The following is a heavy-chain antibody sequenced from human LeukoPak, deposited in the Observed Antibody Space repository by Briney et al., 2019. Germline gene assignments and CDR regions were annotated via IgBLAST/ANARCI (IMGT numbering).Heavy chain of an antibody. Sequence: SETLSLTCTVSGGSISSYFWSLIRQPPGQRLEWIGYIYYSGSTNYNPSLKSRVTISVDTSKNQFSLKLSSVTAADTAVYYCARGIAAARGWGQGTLVTVSS. CDR1: GGSISSYF. CDR3: ARGIAAARG. CDR2: IYYSGST. J-gene: IGHJ4*02. V-gene: IGHV4-59*01. D-gene: IGHD6-13*01.